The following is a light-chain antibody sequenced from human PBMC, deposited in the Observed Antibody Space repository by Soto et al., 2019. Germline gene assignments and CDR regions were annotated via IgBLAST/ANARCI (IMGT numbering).Light chain of an antibody. Sequence: SVLTQPASVTGSPGQSITISYPGTSSDVGGYNYVSWYQQHPGKAPKLMIYDVSNRPSGVSNRFSGSKSGNTASLTISGLQAEDEADYYCSSYTSSSTYVFGTGTKVTVL. V-gene: IGLV2-14*01. CDR1: SSDVGGYNY. CDR3: SSYTSSSTYV. CDR2: DVS. J-gene: IGLJ1*01.